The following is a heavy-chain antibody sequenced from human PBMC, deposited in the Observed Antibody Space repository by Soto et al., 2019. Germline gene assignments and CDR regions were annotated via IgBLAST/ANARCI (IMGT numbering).Heavy chain of an antibody. CDR2: IYYSGST. Sequence: SETLSLTCAVSGDSICTSNSWRWVRQSPGKGMEWIGFIYYSGSTYYNASLKSRFTISVDTSKNQFSLKLSSVTAADTAVYYCARASNKRGNSYGPDYWGQGTLDTVSS. D-gene: IGHD5-18*01. CDR3: ARASNKRGNSYGPDY. J-gene: IGHJ4*02. V-gene: IGHV4-4*02. CDR1: GDSICTSNS.